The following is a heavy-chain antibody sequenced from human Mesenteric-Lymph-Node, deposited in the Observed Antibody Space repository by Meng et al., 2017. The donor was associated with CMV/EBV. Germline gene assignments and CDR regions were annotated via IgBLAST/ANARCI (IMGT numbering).Heavy chain of an antibody. J-gene: IGHJ3*02. CDR2: IWFDGNYE. CDR3: ARDLVGAFDI. CDR1: GFIFNDYA. V-gene: IGHV3-33*08. D-gene: IGHD2-15*01. Sequence: GESLKISCAASGFIFNDYAMHWVRQAPGRGLEWMAVIWFDGNYEYYAESVNGRFIISRDNSKNMLYLQMNSLRPEDTAVYYCARDLVGAFDIWGQGTMVTVSS.